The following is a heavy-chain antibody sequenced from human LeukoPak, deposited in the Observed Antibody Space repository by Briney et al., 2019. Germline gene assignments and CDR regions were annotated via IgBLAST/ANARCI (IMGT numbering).Heavy chain of an antibody. Sequence: ASVKVSCKASGYTFTSYDINWVRQATGQRLEWMGWINPNSGGTNYAQKFQGRVTMTRDTSISTAYMELSRLRSDDTAVYYCARVADYGDYLDYWGQGTLVTVSS. CDR3: ARVADYGDYLDY. V-gene: IGHV1-2*02. D-gene: IGHD4-17*01. J-gene: IGHJ4*02. CDR1: GYTFTSYD. CDR2: INPNSGGT.